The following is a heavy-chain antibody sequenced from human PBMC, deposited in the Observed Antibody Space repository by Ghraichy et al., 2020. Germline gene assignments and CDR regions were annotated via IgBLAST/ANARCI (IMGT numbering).Heavy chain of an antibody. V-gene: IGHV3-23*01. Sequence: GESLNISCAASGFTFSSYAMSWVRQAPGKGLEWVSAISGSGGSTYYADSVKGRFTISRDNSKNTLYLQMNSLRAEDTAVYYCAKDKLRYFDWPGDFDYWGQGTLVTVSS. CDR2: ISGSGGST. D-gene: IGHD3-9*01. CDR3: AKDKLRYFDWPGDFDY. J-gene: IGHJ4*02. CDR1: GFTFSSYA.